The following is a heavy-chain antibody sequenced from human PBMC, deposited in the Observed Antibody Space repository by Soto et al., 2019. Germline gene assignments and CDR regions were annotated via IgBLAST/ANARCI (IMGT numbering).Heavy chain of an antibody. CDR2: IIPIFGTA. Sequence: GASVKVSCKASGGTFSSYAISWVRQAPGQGLEWMGGIIPIFGTANYAQKFQGRVTITADKSTSTAYMELSSLRSEDTAEYYCARERGYYDSSGYNYYYYGMDVWGQGTTVTVSS. D-gene: IGHD3-22*01. J-gene: IGHJ6*02. CDR1: GGTFSSYA. V-gene: IGHV1-69*06. CDR3: ARERGYYDSSGYNYYYYGMDV.